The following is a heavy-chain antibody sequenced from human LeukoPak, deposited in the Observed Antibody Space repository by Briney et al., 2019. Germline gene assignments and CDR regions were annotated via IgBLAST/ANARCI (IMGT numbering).Heavy chain of an antibody. V-gene: IGHV3-53*01. CDR2: IYSGGST. CDR3: ARGRLIHLFDY. CDR1: GFTVSSNY. J-gene: IGHJ4*02. Sequence: GGSLRLSXAASGFTVSSNYMSWVRQAPGKGLEWVSVIYSGGSTYYADSVKGRFTISRDNSKNTLYLQMNSLRAEDTAVYYCARGRLIHLFDYWGQGTLVTVSS. D-gene: IGHD5-18*01.